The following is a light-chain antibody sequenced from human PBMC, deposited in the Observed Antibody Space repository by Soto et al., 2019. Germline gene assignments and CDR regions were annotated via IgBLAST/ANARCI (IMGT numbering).Light chain of an antibody. CDR1: QGIGSY. CDR3: QQLNNYPLT. V-gene: IGKV1-9*01. Sequence: DIQFTQSPSFLSSSLGDRVTITCRASQGIGSYLAWYQQKPGKAPRLLIYAASTLQSGVPSRFSGSGSDTEFTLTISSLQPEDFATYYCQQLNNYPLTFGGGTKVDIK. J-gene: IGKJ4*01. CDR2: AAS.